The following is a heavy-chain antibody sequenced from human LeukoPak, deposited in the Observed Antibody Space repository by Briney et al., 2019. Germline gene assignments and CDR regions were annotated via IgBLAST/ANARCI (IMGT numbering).Heavy chain of an antibody. D-gene: IGHD3-22*01. V-gene: IGHV3-74*01. J-gene: IGHJ4*02. Sequence: GGSLRLSCAASGFTFSSYWMHWVRQAPGKGLVWVSRINSDGSSTSYADSVKGRFTISRDNAKNSLYLQMNSLRAEDTAVYYCARDYYDSSGYYYFDYWGQGTLVTVSS. CDR3: ARDYYDSSGYYYFDY. CDR1: GFTFSSYW. CDR2: INSDGSST.